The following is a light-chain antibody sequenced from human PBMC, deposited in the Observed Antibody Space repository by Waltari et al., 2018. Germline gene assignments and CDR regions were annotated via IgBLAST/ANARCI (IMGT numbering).Light chain of an antibody. Sequence: DIQMTQSPSTLSASVGDRVTITCRDSHSISTWLAWYQQKPGKAPKLLIYEASNLENGVPATFSASGSGTECTLAISSLHPHDFATSSCQEYNTYPLPYGRGTKVYIK. CDR2: EAS. V-gene: IGKV1-5*03. CDR3: QEYNTYPLP. J-gene: IGKJ3*01. CDR1: HSISTW.